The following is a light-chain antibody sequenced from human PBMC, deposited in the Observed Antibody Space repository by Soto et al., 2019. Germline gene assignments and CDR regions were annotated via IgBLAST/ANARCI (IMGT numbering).Light chain of an antibody. CDR3: QQYGSSPHT. CDR2: GAS. J-gene: IGKJ2*01. V-gene: IGKV3-20*01. Sequence: EIELTQSPGTLSLSPGERATLSCRASQSVSSSYLAWYQHKPGQAPRLLIYGASSRATGIPDRFSGRGSGTDFTLTISRLEPEDFAVYYCQQYGSSPHTFGQGTKLEIK. CDR1: QSVSSSY.